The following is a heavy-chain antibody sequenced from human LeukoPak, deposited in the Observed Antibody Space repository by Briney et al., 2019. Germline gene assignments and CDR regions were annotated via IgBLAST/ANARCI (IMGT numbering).Heavy chain of an antibody. CDR2: IFHTGNT. V-gene: IGHV4-38-2*01. D-gene: IGHD6-25*01. CDR1: GYSISSCYY. CDR3: ARHGGVAASVPPGY. Sequence: SETLSLTCGVSGYSISSCYYWGWLRPPPGKGLGWIGSIFHTGNTYYNPSLKSRVTISVDTSKNQVSLKLNTVTAADTAVYYWARHGGVAASVPPGYWGQGTLVTVSS. J-gene: IGHJ4*02.